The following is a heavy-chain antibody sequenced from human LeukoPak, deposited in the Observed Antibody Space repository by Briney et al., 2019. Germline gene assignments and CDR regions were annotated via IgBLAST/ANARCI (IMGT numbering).Heavy chain of an antibody. CDR3: AKTRGSGYFDY. Sequence: SETLSLTCAVYGGSFSSYYWSWIRQPPGKGLEWIGYFYYSGSTNYNPSLKSRATISVDTSKNQFSLKLSSVTAADTAVYYCAKTRGSGYFDYWGQGTLVTVSS. CDR2: FYYSGST. J-gene: IGHJ4*02. D-gene: IGHD3-22*01. V-gene: IGHV4-59*01. CDR1: GGSFSSYY.